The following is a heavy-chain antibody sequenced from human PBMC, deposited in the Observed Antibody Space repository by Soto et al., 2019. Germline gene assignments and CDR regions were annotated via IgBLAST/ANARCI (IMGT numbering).Heavy chain of an antibody. Sequence: PGGSLRLSCAASGFTFSNYAMTWVRQGPGKGLEWVSAISGSGGSAYYADSVKGRFTISRDNSKNTLYLQMNSLRADDSGVYYWAKNPFSGVLVPVAIGFDPWGPGTLVTVSS. CDR2: ISGSGGSA. CDR3: AKNPFSGVLVPVAIGFDP. V-gene: IGHV3-23*01. D-gene: IGHD2-2*01. CDR1: GFTFSNYA. J-gene: IGHJ5*02.